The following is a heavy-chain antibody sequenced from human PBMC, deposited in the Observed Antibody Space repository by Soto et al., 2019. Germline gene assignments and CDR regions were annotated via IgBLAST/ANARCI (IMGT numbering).Heavy chain of an antibody. V-gene: IGHV1-18*01. CDR3: ARGVEWCSSTSCYATPLDY. CDR1: GGSFSSYI. Sequence: ASVKVSCKASGGSFSSYIVSWVRQAPGQGLEWMGWINTYNGNTNHAQKLQGRVTMTTDTSTSTAYMELRSLRSDDTAVYYCARGVEWCSSTSCYATPLDYWGQGTLVTVSS. J-gene: IGHJ4*02. D-gene: IGHD2-2*01. CDR2: INTYNGNT.